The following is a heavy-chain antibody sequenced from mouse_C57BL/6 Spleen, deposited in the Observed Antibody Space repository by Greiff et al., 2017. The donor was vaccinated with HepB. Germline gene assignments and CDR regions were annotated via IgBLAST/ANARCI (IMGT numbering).Heavy chain of an antibody. CDR2: IYPGDGDT. J-gene: IGHJ2*01. CDR3: ARPPSYGSREGYFDY. V-gene: IGHV1-80*01. Sequence: VQLQQSGAELVKPGASVKISCKASGYAFSSYWMNWVKQRPGKGLEWIGQIYPGDGDTNYNGKFKGKATLTADKSSSTAYMQLSSLTSEDSAVYFCARPPSYGSREGYFDYWGQGTTLTVSS. D-gene: IGHD1-1*01. CDR1: GYAFSSYW.